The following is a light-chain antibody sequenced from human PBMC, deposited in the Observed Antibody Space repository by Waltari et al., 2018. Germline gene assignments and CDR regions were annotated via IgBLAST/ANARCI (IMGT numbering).Light chain of an antibody. CDR3: CSNVGSSVF. CDR1: NSNVGSYNL. V-gene: IGLV2-23*03. J-gene: IGLJ2*01. Sequence: QSALTQPASVSGSPGQSITIPRTGFNSNVGSYNLVSWYQKIPGKAPKLLIYEGNRRPSGVSNRFSGSKSDNTAALPLSGRQAEDEADYYCCSNVGSSVFFGGGTKLTV. CDR2: EGN.